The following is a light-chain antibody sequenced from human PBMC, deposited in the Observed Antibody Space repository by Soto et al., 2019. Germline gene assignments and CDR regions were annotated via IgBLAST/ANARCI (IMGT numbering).Light chain of an antibody. Sequence: EIVLTQSPGTLSLSPGERTTLSCRASQSISSSYLAWYQQKPGQAPRLLVYGASSSATGNPDRLSGSGSGTDFTLTISRLEPEDFALYYCQQYSSTFWTLGQGTKVEIK. CDR1: QSISSSY. J-gene: IGKJ1*01. V-gene: IGKV3-20*01. CDR3: QQYSSTFWT. CDR2: GAS.